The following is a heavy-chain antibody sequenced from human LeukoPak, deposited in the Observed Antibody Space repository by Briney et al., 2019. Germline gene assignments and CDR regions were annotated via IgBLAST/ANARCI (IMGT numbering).Heavy chain of an antibody. CDR1: GFVFSDYG. D-gene: IGHD3-9*01. CDR3: AKGQGYFDWLPQGYYFDY. J-gene: IGHJ4*02. V-gene: IGHV3-30*02. Sequence: PGGSLRLSCAASGFVFSDYGMHWVRQAPGKGLEWVAFIRYDGSSEFYADSVKGRFTISRDNSKNTLYLQMNSLRAEDTAVYYCAKGQGYFDWLPQGYYFDYWGQGTLVTVSS. CDR2: IRYDGSSE.